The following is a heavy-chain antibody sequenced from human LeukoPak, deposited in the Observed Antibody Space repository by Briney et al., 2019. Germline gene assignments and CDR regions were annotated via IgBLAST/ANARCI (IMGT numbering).Heavy chain of an antibody. J-gene: IGHJ6*03. V-gene: IGHV1-69*13. CDR3: ARCVVVVAALGYYYYYYMDV. CDR2: IIPIFGTA. D-gene: IGHD2-15*01. Sequence: ASVKVSCKASGYTFTTYGISWVRQAPGQGLEWMGGIIPIFGTANYAQKFQGRVTITADESTSTAYMELSSMRSEDTAVYYCARCVVVVAALGYYYYYYMDVWGKGTTVTISS. CDR1: GYTFTTYG.